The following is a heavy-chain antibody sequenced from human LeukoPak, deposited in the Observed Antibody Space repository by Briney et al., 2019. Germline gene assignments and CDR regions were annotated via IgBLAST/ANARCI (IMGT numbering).Heavy chain of an antibody. CDR2: INHSGST. D-gene: IGHD5-18*01. CDR1: GGSFSGYY. J-gene: IGHJ4*02. V-gene: IGHV4-34*01. Sequence: SETLSLTCAVYGGSFSGYYWSWIRQPPGKGLEWIGEINHSGSTYYNPSLKSRVTISVDTSKNQFSLKLSSVTAADTAVYYCAKSSYSIFDYWGQGTLVTVSS. CDR3: AKSSYSIFDY.